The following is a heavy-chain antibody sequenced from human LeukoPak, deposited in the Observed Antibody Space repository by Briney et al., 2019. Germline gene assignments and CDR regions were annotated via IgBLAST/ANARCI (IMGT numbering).Heavy chain of an antibody. D-gene: IGHD3-10*01. V-gene: IGHV3-53*01. CDR3: AKDSATRSAYYYMDV. J-gene: IGHJ6*03. Sequence: GGSLRLSCAASGFTVSSNYMSWVRQAPGKGLEWVSDIYSGGSTYYADSVKGRFTISRDNSKNTLYLQMNSLRAEDTAVYYCAKDSATRSAYYYMDVWGKGTTVTVSS. CDR1: GFTVSSNY. CDR2: IYSGGST.